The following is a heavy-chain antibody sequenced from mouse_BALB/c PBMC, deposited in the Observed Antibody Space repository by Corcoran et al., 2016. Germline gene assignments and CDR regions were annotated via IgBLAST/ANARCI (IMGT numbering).Heavy chain of an antibody. J-gene: IGHJ3*01. D-gene: IGHD1-1*01. CDR2: INTYTGEP. CDR3: ARPIYYYGSSFY. Sequence: QIQLVQSGPELKKPGETVKISCKASGYTFTNYGMNCVKQAPGKGLKWMGWINTYTGEPTYADDFKGRFAFSLETSASTAYLQINNLKNEDTATYFCARPIYYYGSSFYWGQGTLVTVSA. CDR1: GYTFTNYG. V-gene: IGHV9-3-1*01.